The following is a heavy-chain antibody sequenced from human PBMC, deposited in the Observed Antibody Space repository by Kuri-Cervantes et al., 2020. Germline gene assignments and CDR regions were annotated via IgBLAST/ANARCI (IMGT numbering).Heavy chain of an antibody. CDR2: ITSSSSTI. D-gene: IGHD6-13*01. J-gene: IGHJ4*02. CDR3: ARARGGSSWPAGGGFDY. V-gene: IGHV3-48*01. Sequence: GESLKISCAASGFTFSSYNMNWVRQAPGKGLEWISYITSSSSTIYYADSVKGRFTISRDNAKNSLYLQMNSLRAGDTAVYYCARARGGSSWPAGGGFDYWGQGTLVTVSS. CDR1: GFTFSSYN.